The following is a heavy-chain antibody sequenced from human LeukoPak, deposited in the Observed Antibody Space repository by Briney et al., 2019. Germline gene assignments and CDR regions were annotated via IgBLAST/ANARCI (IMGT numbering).Heavy chain of an antibody. D-gene: IGHD5-12*01. CDR1: GYSFTSYW. CDR3: AKWYSGYDYYFDY. J-gene: IGHJ4*02. V-gene: IGHV5-51*01. Sequence: KHGESLKISCKGSGYSFTSYWIGWVRQMPGKGLEWMGIIYPGDSDTRYSPSFQGRVTISADKSISTAYLQWSSLKASDTAMYYCAKWYSGYDYYFDYWGQGTLATVSS. CDR2: IYPGDSDT.